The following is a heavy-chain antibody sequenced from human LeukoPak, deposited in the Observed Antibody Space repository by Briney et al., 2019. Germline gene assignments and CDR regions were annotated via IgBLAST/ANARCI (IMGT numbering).Heavy chain of an antibody. CDR3: ARTSLGEYSSSWYVDY. D-gene: IGHD6-13*01. CDR1: GFTFSSYS. J-gene: IGHJ4*02. V-gene: IGHV3-21*01. CDR2: ISSSSSYI. Sequence: GGSLRLSCAASGFTFSSYSMNWVRQAPGKGLEWVSSISSSSSYIYYADSVKGRFTISRDNAKNSLYLQMNSLRAEDTAVYYCARTSLGEYSSSWYVDYWGQGTLVTVSS.